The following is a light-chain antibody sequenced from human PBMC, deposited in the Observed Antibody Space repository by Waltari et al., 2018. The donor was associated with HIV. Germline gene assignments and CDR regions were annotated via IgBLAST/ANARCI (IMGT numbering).Light chain of an antibody. CDR1: RGDVGGYNY. CDR2: EVN. CDR3: SSYTSSSTLDV. V-gene: IGLV2-14*01. Sequence: QSALTQPASVSGSPGQSITISCTGTRGDVGGYNYVSWYQQSPGKYPKLIMYEVNNRPSGVSYRFSGSKSGNTASLTISGLQAEDEADYYCSSYTSSSTLDVFGTGTEVTVL. J-gene: IGLJ1*01.